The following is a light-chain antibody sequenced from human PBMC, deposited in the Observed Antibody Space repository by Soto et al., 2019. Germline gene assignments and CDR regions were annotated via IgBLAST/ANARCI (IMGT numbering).Light chain of an antibody. V-gene: IGKV2-28*01. J-gene: IGKJ5*01. CDR1: QSLLHSRGDNY. Sequence: DIVLTQSPLSLSVTPGEPSAISCRSSQSLLHSRGDNYLDWYVQKTGQSPQLLIYLGSYRASGVPDSFSGSGSGTEFTLTISSLQSEDFAVYYCQQYNNWSFGQGTRLEIK. CDR3: QQYNNWS. CDR2: LGS.